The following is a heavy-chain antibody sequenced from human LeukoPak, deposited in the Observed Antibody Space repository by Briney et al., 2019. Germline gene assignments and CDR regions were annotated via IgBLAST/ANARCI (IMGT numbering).Heavy chain of an antibody. J-gene: IGHJ2*01. CDR1: GFTVSSNY. V-gene: IGHV3-53*01. D-gene: IGHD6-13*01. CDR2: FYSGGST. CDR3: ARVRITTAGPLYGYFDL. Sequence: GGSLRLSCAVSGFTVSSNYMSWVRQAPGKELEWVSVFYSGGSTHYADSVKGRFTISRDNSKNTLFLQMNSLRAEDTAMYYCARVRITTAGPLYGYFDLWGRGTLVTVSS.